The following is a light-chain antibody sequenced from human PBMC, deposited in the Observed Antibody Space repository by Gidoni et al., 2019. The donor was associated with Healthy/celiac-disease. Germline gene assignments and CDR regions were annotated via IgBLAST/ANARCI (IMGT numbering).Light chain of an antibody. V-gene: IGKV3-20*01. J-gene: IGKJ1*01. CDR1: QSVSSSY. Sequence: ETVSTQSPGTLSLSPGERATLSCRASQSVSSSYLAWYQQKPGQAPRLLIYGASSRATGIPDRFSGSRSGTDFTLTISRLGPEDFAVYYCQQYGSSTWTFGQGTKVEIK. CDR2: GAS. CDR3: QQYGSSTWT.